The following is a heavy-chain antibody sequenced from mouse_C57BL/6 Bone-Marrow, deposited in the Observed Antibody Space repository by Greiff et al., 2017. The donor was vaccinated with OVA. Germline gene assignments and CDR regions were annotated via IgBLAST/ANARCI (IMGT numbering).Heavy chain of an antibody. CDR3: APSYYSNPWFAY. CDR2: IDPEDGET. Sequence: VHVKQSGAELVKPGASVKLSCTASGFNIKDYYMHWVKQRTEQGLEWIGRIDPEDGETKYAPKFQGKATITADTSSNTAYLQLSSLTSEDTAVYYCAPSYYSNPWFAYWGQGTLVTVSA. V-gene: IGHV14-2*01. J-gene: IGHJ3*01. D-gene: IGHD2-5*01. CDR1: GFNIKDYY.